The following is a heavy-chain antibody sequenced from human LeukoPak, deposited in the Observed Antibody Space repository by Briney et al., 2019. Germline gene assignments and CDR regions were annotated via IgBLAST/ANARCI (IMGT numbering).Heavy chain of an antibody. J-gene: IGHJ5*02. V-gene: IGHV4-59*12. CDR3: ARGYDFPEA. Sequence: SETLSLTCTVSGGSISNYYWNWVRQPPGKGLEWIGYIFYSGRTNYNPSLKSRVTMSVDTSKNQFSLKLSSVTAADTAVYYCARGYDFPEAWGQGTLVTVSS. CDR1: GGSISNYY. D-gene: IGHD3-3*01. CDR2: IFYSGRT.